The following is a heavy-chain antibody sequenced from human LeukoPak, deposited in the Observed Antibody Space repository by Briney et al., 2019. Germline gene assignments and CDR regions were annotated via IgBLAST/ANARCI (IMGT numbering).Heavy chain of an antibody. Sequence: GGSLRLSCAGSGITVSTNYMNWVRQAPGKGLEWVSVIYSTDKTNYADSVQGRFTISRDPSKNTVYLQMNSLRGEDTAVYYCAKDISWELLGPYFQHSGQGTLVIVSS. J-gene: IGHJ1*01. CDR3: AKDISWELLGPYFQH. D-gene: IGHD1-26*01. CDR2: IYSTDKT. V-gene: IGHV3-53*01. CDR1: GITVSTNY.